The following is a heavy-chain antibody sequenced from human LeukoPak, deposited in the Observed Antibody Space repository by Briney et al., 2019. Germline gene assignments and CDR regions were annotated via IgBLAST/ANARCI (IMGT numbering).Heavy chain of an antibody. CDR1: GFTVSSNY. D-gene: IGHD2-15*01. Sequence: GGSLRLSCAASGFTVSSNYMSWVRQAPGKGLEWVSVIYSGGSTYYADSVKGRFTISRGNSKNTLYLQMSSLRAEDTAVYYCAKAPPPYCSGGSCFDAFDIWGQGTMVTVSS. CDR2: IYSGGST. J-gene: IGHJ3*02. V-gene: IGHV3-53*01. CDR3: AKAPPPYCSGGSCFDAFDI.